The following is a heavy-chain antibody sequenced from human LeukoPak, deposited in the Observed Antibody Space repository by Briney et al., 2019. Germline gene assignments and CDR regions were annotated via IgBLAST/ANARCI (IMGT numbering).Heavy chain of an antibody. Sequence: SETLSLTCAVYGGSFRGYFWGWVRQTPGKGLEWLGEITHNGGTNYMPSLSGRVSVFQDVSKNQFSLKLSSVTAADTGVYYCARGNSGSHWGDHYFYMDVWGKGATVIVSS. D-gene: IGHD1-26*01. CDR1: GGSFRGYF. CDR3: ARGNSGSHWGDHYFYMDV. CDR2: ITHNGGT. J-gene: IGHJ6*03. V-gene: IGHV4-34*01.